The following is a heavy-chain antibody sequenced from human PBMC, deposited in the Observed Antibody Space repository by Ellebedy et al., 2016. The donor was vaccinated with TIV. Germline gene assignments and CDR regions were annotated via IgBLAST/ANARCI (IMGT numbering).Heavy chain of an antibody. V-gene: IGHV3-48*02. CDR3: ARAFNKDSGPFMDV. D-gene: IGHD1-1*01. CDR1: GFTFSSYS. J-gene: IGHJ6*02. CDR2: ISSSSSTI. Sequence: GGSLRLSXAASGFTFSSYSMNWVRQAPGTGLEWVSYISSSSSTIHYGDSVRGRFTISRDNAKNSLYLEMNSLRDDDTAVYYCARAFNKDSGPFMDVWGQGTTVTVSS.